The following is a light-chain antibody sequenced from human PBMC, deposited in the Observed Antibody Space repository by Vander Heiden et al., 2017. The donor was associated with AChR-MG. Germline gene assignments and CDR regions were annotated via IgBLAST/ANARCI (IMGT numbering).Light chain of an antibody. J-gene: IGLJ3*02. CDR1: NSNIGSNT. CDR2: SYN. CDR3: AAWDDSLTGVV. Sequence: QSVLTQPPSASGTTGQRFTISCSGSNSNIGSNTVNWYQLLPGTAPKLLFFSYNQRPSGVPDRFSGSTSGTSATLAISGLLSEDEADYYCAAWDDSLTGVVFGGGTKLTVL. V-gene: IGLV1-44*01.